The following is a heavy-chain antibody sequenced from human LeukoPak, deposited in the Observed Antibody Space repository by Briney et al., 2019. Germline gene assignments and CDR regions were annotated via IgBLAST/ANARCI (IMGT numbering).Heavy chain of an antibody. Sequence: PSENLSLNCTVSGGSISSSIYYWGWIRQPPGKGLEWIGRIYTSGSTNYNPSLKSRVTMSVDTSKNQFSLKLSSVTAADTAVYYCARVSLVRGAPDYYFDYWGQGTLVTVSS. J-gene: IGHJ4*02. CDR1: GGSISSSIYY. D-gene: IGHD3-10*01. CDR2: IYTSGST. CDR3: ARVSLVRGAPDYYFDY. V-gene: IGHV4-39*07.